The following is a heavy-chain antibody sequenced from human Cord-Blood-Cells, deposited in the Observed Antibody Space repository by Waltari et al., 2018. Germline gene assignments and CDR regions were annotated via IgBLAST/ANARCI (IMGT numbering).Heavy chain of an antibody. D-gene: IGHD6-13*01. CDR2: IYYRGST. CDR1: GGSISSGGYY. CDR3: ARRGHYSSSWYFDY. Sequence: QVQLQESGPGLVKPSQTLSLTCTVSGGSISSGGYYWIWIRHHPGKGLEWIGYIYYRGSTSDNPSLKSRVTRSVDTSKNQFSRKLSSVTAADTAVYYCARRGHYSSSWYFDYWGQGTLVTVSS. V-gene: IGHV4-31*03. J-gene: IGHJ4*02.